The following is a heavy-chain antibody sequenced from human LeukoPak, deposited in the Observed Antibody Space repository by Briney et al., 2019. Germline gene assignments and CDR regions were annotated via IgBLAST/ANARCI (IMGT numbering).Heavy chain of an antibody. V-gene: IGHV3-30*18. Sequence: GGSLRLSCAASGFTFSSYGMHWVRQAPGKGLEWVAVISYDGSNKYYADSVKGRFTISRDNSKNTLYLQMNSLRAEDTAVYYCAKDHNYRTGAYQYYMDVWGKGTTVTVSS. CDR2: ISYDGSNK. D-gene: IGHD1-1*01. CDR1: GFTFSSYG. J-gene: IGHJ6*03. CDR3: AKDHNYRTGAYQYYMDV.